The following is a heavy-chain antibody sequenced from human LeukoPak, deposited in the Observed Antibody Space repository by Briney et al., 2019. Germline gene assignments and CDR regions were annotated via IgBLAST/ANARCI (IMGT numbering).Heavy chain of an antibody. CDR1: GGSISSYY. CDR3: ARDGYNPVAFDI. V-gene: IGHV4-4*09. J-gene: IGHJ3*02. Sequence: PSETLSLTCTVSGGSISSYYWSWIRQPPGKGLEWIGNIYRTGTTFYNPSLQSRLSISVDTSKNTFSLNLKSVTAADTAVYYCARDGYNPVAFDIWGQGTVVTVSS. CDR2: IYRTGTT. D-gene: IGHD5-24*01.